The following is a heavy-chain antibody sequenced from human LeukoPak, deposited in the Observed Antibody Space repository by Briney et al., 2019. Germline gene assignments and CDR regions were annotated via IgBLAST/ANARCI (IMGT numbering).Heavy chain of an antibody. CDR2: IKKDGSEK. CDR3: ARGLAAPDY. CDR1: EFIFRKYA. Sequence: GGSLRLSCVASEFIFRKYAMNWVRQAPGKGLEWVANIKKDGSEKYYVDSVKGRFTISRDNAKNSVHLQMNSLRAEDTAVYYCARGLAAPDYWGQGTLVTVSS. D-gene: IGHD6-13*01. J-gene: IGHJ4*02. V-gene: IGHV3-7*03.